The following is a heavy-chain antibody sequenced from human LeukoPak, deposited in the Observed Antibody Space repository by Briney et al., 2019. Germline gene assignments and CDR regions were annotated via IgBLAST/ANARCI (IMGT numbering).Heavy chain of an antibody. CDR1: GGSISDYY. Sequence: PSETLSLTCSVSGGSISDYYWSWIRQPAGKGLQWIGRIYGSGSTDYNPSLKSRVTMSIDTSKNQFSLKLSSVTAADTAVYYCARDCDYGGNRLDYFDWWGQGTLVTVSS. V-gene: IGHV4-4*07. CDR2: IYGSGST. CDR3: ARDCDYGGNRLDYFDW. J-gene: IGHJ4*02. D-gene: IGHD4-23*01.